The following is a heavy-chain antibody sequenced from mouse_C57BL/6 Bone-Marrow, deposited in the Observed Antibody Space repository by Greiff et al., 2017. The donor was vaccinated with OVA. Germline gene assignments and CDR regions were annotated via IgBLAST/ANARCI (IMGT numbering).Heavy chain of an antibody. V-gene: IGHV1-5*01. J-gene: IGHJ4*01. Sequence: EVQLQQSGTVLARPGASVKMSCKTSGYTFTSYWMHWVKQRPGQGLEWIGAIYPGNSDTSYNQKFKGKAKLTAVTSSSTAYMERSSLTNEDSAVYYSKILLRSYYAMDYWGQGTSVTVSS. CDR1: GYTFTSYW. CDR3: KILLRSYYAMDY. CDR2: IYPGNSDT. D-gene: IGHD1-1*01.